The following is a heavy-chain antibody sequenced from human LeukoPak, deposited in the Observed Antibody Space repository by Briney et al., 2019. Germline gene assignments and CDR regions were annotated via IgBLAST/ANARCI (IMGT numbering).Heavy chain of an antibody. D-gene: IGHD3-10*01. CDR1: GFTYDEYG. CDR3: AGPCGSGSYLDAIDL. J-gene: IGHJ3*01. CDR2: INWNGGST. V-gene: IGHV3-20*04. Sequence: GGSLRLSCAASGFTYDEYGMSWVRQAPGKGLEWVSGINWNGGSTGYADSVKGRFTISRDNAKNSLYLQMNSLRDEGTALYYCAGPCGSGSYLDAIDLWGQGTMVTVSS.